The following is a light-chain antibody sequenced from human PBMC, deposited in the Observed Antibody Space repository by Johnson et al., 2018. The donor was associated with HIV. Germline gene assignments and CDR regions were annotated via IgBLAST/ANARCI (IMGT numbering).Light chain of an antibody. V-gene: IGLV1-51*01. J-gene: IGLJ1*01. CDR1: SSTIGTNY. Sequence: QSILTQPPSVSAAPGQKVSISCSGSSSTIGTNYVSWYQQFPGTAPKLLIFDKNKRPSGIPDRFSASQSGTSATLDITGLQTGDEADYYCGTWDTSLGAQYVFGSGTKVTVL. CDR3: GTWDTSLGAQYV. CDR2: DKN.